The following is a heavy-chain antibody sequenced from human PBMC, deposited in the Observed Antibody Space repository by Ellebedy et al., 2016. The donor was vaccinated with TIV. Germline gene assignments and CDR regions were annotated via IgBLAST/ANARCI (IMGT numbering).Heavy chain of an antibody. J-gene: IGHJ2*01. Sequence: SETLSLTCTVSGGSISGSSYYWGWIRQPPGKGLEWIGNIFDTGSAYYNPSPKSRVSISVDTSKNPFSLKLVSVTAADTAVYYCARSLLIFSFDKCYFDLWGRGTLVTVSS. D-gene: IGHD3/OR15-3a*01. V-gene: IGHV4-39*01. CDR2: IFDTGSA. CDR1: GGSISGSSYY. CDR3: ARSLLIFSFDKCYFDL.